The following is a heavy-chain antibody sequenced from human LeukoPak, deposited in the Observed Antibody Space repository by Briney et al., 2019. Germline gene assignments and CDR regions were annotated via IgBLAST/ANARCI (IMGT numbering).Heavy chain of an antibody. J-gene: IGHJ6*04. D-gene: IGHD3/OR15-3a*01. CDR2: IKQDGSEK. V-gene: IGHV3-7*03. Sequence: GGSLRLSCAASGFTFSNYWMSWVRQAPGKGLEWVANIKQDGSEKYYIDSVKGRFTISRDNSKNTLYVQMNSLKTEDTAVYYCTRRDYNDFLTGPDVWGKGTTVTVSS. CDR3: TRRDYNDFLTGPDV. CDR1: GFTFSNYW.